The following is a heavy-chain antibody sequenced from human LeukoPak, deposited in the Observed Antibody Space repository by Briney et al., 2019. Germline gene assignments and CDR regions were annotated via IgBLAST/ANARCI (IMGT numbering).Heavy chain of an antibody. J-gene: IGHJ4*02. V-gene: IGHV4-59*01. CDR2: IYYSGST. D-gene: IGHD3-16*01. CDR3: ARAARFVGCYDY. Sequence: PSETLSLTCTVSGGSISSYYWSWIRQPPGKGLEWMGYIYYSGSTNYNPSLKSRVTISVDTSKNQFSLKLSSVTAADTAVYYCARAARFVGCYDYWGQGTLVTVSS. CDR1: GGSISSYY.